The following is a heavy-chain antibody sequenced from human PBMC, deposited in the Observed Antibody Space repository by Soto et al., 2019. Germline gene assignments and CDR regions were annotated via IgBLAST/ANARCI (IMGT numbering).Heavy chain of an antibody. CDR2: IYTSGST. Sequence: SETLSLTCTVSGGSISSYYWSWIRQPAGKGLEWIGRIYTSGSTNYNPSLKSRVTMSVDTSKNQFSLKLSSVTAADTAVYYCARAPGIAAAGTVYYYGMDVWGQGTTVPSP. D-gene: IGHD6-13*01. CDR3: ARAPGIAAAGTVYYYGMDV. V-gene: IGHV4-4*07. J-gene: IGHJ6*02. CDR1: GGSISSYY.